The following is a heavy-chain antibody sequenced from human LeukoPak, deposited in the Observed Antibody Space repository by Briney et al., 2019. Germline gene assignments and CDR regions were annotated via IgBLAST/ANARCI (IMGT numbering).Heavy chain of an antibody. CDR3: AKDVLHSSGFDY. D-gene: IGHD6-19*01. CDR2: ISGSGGST. CDR1: GFTFSSYA. Sequence: TGGSLGLSCAASGFTFSSYAMSWVRQAPGKGLEWVSAISGSGGSTYYADSVKGRFTISRDNSKNTLYLQMNSLRAEDTAVYYCAKDVLHSSGFDYWGQGTLVTVSS. J-gene: IGHJ4*02. V-gene: IGHV3-23*01.